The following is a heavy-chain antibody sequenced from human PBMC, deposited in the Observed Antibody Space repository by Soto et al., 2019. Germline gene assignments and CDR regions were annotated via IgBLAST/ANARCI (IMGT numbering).Heavy chain of an antibody. D-gene: IGHD6-19*01. CDR3: ARLPYSSGWTFWFDP. J-gene: IGHJ5*02. CDR1: GGSISSSSYY. Sequence: SETLSLTCTVSGGSISSSSYYWGWIRQPPGKGLEWIGSIYYSGSTYYNPSLKSRVTISVDTSKNQFSLKLSSVTAADTAVYYCARLPYSSGWTFWFDPWGQGTLVTVSS. V-gene: IGHV4-39*01. CDR2: IYYSGST.